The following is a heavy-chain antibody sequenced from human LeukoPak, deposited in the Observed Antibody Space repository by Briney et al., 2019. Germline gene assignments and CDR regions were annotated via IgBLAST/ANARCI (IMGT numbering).Heavy chain of an antibody. CDR3: ATPPHYTGSYQAITDY. Sequence: VSGXXLXXXSXXWVXXXPXXXXXXXXXXDPEDGETIYAQKFQGRVTMTEDTSTDTAYMELSSLRSEDTAVYYCATPPHYTGSYQAITDYWGQGTLVTVSS. CDR2: XDPEDGET. V-gene: IGHV1-24*01. D-gene: IGHD1-26*01. CDR1: GXXLXXXS. J-gene: IGHJ4*02.